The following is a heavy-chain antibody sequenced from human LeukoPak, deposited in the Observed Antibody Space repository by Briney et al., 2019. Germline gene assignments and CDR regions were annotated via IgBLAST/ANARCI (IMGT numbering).Heavy chain of an antibody. Sequence: GGSLRLSCAASGFTFDDYGMSWVRQAPGKGLEWVSVIYSDGSTYYTDSVRGRFTISRDNSKNTVSLQMNSLRGEDTAVYYCAKDDDWGRFKDWGQGTLVTVSS. CDR3: AKDDDWGRFKD. V-gene: IGHV3-23*03. CDR2: IYSDGST. CDR1: GFTFDDYG. J-gene: IGHJ1*01. D-gene: IGHD3-16*01.